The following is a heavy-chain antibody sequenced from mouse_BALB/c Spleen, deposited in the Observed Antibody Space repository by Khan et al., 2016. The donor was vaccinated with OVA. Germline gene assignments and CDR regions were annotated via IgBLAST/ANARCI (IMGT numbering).Heavy chain of an antibody. Sequence: EVKLMESGPGLVKPSQSLSLTCTVTGYSITSDYAWNWIRQFPGNKLEWMGYISYSGGTSYLPPLKSRISITRDTSKNQFFLQLNSVTTEDSATYYCARWFAYWGQGTLVTVS. J-gene: IGHJ3*01. CDR1: GYSITSDYA. V-gene: IGHV3-2*02. CDR2: ISYSGGT. CDR3: ARWFAY.